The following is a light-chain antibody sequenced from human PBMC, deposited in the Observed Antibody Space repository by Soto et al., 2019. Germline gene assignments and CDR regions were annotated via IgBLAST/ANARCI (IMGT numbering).Light chain of an antibody. CDR2: EVS. CDR1: SSDVGSYNL. V-gene: IGLV2-23*02. Sequence: QSALTQPASVSGSPGQAITISCTGTSSDVGSYNLVSWYPQHPGKAPKLMISEVSKRPSGISDRFSGSKSVSTASLTISGLQAEAEADYYCCSCAGTSTHTVFGGGTQLTVL. CDR3: CSCAGTSTHTV. J-gene: IGLJ7*01.